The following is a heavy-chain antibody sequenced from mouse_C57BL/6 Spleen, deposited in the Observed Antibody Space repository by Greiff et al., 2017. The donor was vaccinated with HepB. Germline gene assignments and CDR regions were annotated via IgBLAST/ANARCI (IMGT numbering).Heavy chain of an antibody. V-gene: IGHV5-16*01. CDR2: INYDGSST. J-gene: IGHJ1*03. CDR3: ARDRARGWYFDV. D-gene: IGHD3-3*01. Sequence: EVKLMESEGGLVQPGSSMKLSCTASGFTFSDYYMAWVRQVPEKGLEWVANINYDGSSTYYLDSLKSRFIISRDNAKNILYLQMSSLKSKDTATYYCARDRARGWYFDVWGTGTTVTVSS. CDR1: GFTFSDYY.